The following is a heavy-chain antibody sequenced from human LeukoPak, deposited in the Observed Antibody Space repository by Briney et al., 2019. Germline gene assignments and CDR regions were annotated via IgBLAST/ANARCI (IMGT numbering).Heavy chain of an antibody. V-gene: IGHV3-20*04. D-gene: IGHD6-6*01. J-gene: IGHJ6*03. Sequence: GGSLRLSCAASGFTFDDYGMSWVRQAPGKGLEWVSGINWNGGSKGYADSVKGRFTISRDNAKHSLYLQMNSLRVEDTALYYCARGAVAARLYYYMDVWGKGTTVTVSS. CDR3: ARGAVAARLYYYMDV. CDR2: INWNGGSK. CDR1: GFTFDDYG.